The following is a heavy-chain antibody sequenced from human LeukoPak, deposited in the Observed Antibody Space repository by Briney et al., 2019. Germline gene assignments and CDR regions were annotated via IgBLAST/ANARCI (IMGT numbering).Heavy chain of an antibody. Sequence: GGSLRLSCAASGFTFSSYWMHWFRQAPGQGLVWVSRINPESSSTSYADSVKGRFTISRDLSKNTLFLQMNSLRPEDTAVYYCSKDRGVFGVAYSLDYWGQGTLVTVSS. CDR3: SKDRGVFGVAYSLDY. CDR2: INPESSST. CDR1: GFTFSSYW. J-gene: IGHJ4*02. D-gene: IGHD3-3*01. V-gene: IGHV3-74*01.